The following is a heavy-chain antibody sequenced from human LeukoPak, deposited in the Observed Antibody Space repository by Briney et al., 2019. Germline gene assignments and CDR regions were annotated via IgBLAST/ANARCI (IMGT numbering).Heavy chain of an antibody. Sequence: PGESLRLSCAASGFTFSDYYMSWIRQAPGKGLEWVSYISSSGSTIYYEDSVKGRFTISRDNAKNSLYLQMNSLRAEDMAVYYCASPFPLGSGSYYNVGYWGQGTLVTVSS. CDR2: ISSSGSTI. D-gene: IGHD3-10*01. V-gene: IGHV3-11*01. CDR1: GFTFSDYY. J-gene: IGHJ4*02. CDR3: ASPFPLGSGSYYNVGY.